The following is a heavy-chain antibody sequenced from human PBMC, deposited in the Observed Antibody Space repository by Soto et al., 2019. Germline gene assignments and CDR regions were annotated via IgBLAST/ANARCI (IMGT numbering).Heavy chain of an antibody. V-gene: IGHV3-33*01. CDR2: IWFDGNKK. CDR3: ARDFEPYISGPDQ. Sequence: QIQLAESGGGVVQPGKSLTLSCTASGFTFSAYAMHWVRQAPGKGLEWVAGIWFDGNKKSYIDSVKGRFIISRYNSNNNVYLEMNNLRVDDKATYYCARDFEPYISGPDQWGQGTLVTVSS. J-gene: IGHJ4*02. CDR1: GFTFSAYA. D-gene: IGHD6-19*01.